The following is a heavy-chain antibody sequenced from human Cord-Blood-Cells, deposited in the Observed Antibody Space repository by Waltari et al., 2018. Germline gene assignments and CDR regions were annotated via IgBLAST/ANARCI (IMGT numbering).Heavy chain of an antibody. CDR1: GGTFSSYA. J-gene: IGHJ4*02. CDR2: IIPIFGTA. V-gene: IGHV1-69*01. D-gene: IGHD3-9*01. CDR3: ARSIGYDILTGYYYYFDY. Sequence: QVQLVQSGAEVKKPGSSVKVSCKASGGTFSSYAISWVRQASGQGLEWMGGIIPIFGTANYAQKFQGRVTITADESTSTAYMELSSLRSEDTAVYYCARSIGYDILTGYYYYFDYWGQGTLVTVSS.